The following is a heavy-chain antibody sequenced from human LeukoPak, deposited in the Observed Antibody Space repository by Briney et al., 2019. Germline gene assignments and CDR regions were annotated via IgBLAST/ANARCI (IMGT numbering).Heavy chain of an antibody. CDR3: VRSDYYDSSGDYCLADY. J-gene: IGHJ4*02. D-gene: IGHD3-22*01. CDR2: GFPIFGRA. CDR1: GGTFNRLP. Sequence: SVKVSRKTSGGTFNRLPISRVRQAPGQGLEWAGVGFPIFGRANYAQKFPVRVTITADNSTSTAYMELSSMRSEDTAVYYCVRSDYYDSSGDYCLADYWGQGTLVTVSS. V-gene: IGHV1-69*06.